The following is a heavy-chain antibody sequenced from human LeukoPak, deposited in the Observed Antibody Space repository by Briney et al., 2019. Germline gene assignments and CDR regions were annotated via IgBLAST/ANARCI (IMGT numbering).Heavy chain of an antibody. CDR3: ARHGYSSGSGYFDL. D-gene: IGHD5-18*01. Sequence: PSETLSPTCTDSGGSISSYYWSWIRQPPGKGLEWIGYIYYSGSTNYNPSLKSRVTISVDTSKNQFSLKLTSVTAADTAVYYCARHGYSSGSGYFDLWGRGTLVTVSS. CDR1: GGSISSYY. J-gene: IGHJ2*01. CDR2: IYYSGST. V-gene: IGHV4-59*08.